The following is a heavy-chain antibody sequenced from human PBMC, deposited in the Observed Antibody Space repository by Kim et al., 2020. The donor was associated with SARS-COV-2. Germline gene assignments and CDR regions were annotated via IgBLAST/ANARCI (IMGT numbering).Heavy chain of an antibody. J-gene: IGHJ5*02. D-gene: IGHD6-13*01. V-gene: IGHV3-33*05. Sequence: GGSLRLSCAASGFSFSSYGMHWVRQAPGKGLEWVAVISYDGSNKYYADSVNGRFAISRDNSKNTLYLQMNSLRAEDTAVFYCARDGASYSSTWYYNWFDPWGQGTLVTVSS. CDR1: GFSFSSYG. CDR3: ARDGASYSSTWYYNWFDP. CDR2: ISYDGSNK.